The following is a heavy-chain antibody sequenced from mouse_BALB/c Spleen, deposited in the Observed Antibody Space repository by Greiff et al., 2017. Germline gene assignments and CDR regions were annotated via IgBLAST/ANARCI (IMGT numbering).Heavy chain of an antibody. D-gene: IGHD1-1*01. J-gene: IGHJ3*01. Sequence: VQLQQSGPELVKPGASVKMSCKASGYTFTSYVMHWVKQKPGQGLEWIGYINPYNDGTKYNEKFKGKATLTSDKSSSTAYMELSSLTSEDSAVYYCASPVITTVVATDAYWGQGTLVTVSA. CDR3: ASPVITTVVATDAY. CDR2: INPYNDGT. CDR1: GYTFTSYV. V-gene: IGHV1-14*01.